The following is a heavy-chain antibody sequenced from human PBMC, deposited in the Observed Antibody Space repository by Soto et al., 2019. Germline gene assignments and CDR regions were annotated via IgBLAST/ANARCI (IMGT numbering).Heavy chain of an antibody. Sequence: QVQLVESGGGVVQPGRSLRLSCAASGFTFSSYGMHWVRQAPGKGLEWVAVILYDGSNKYYADSVKGRFTISRDNSKNTLYLQMNSLRAEDTAVYYCATRIVGSKYYYDLYVWGQGTTVTVSS. J-gene: IGHJ6*02. D-gene: IGHD3-22*01. CDR1: GFTFSSYG. CDR3: ATRIVGSKYYYDLYV. V-gene: IGHV3-30*03. CDR2: ILYDGSNK.